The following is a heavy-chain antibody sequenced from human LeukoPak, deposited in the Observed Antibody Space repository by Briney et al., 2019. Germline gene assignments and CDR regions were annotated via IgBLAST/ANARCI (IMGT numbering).Heavy chain of an antibody. D-gene: IGHD6-19*01. V-gene: IGHV3-30*04. CDR1: GFTFSSYA. Sequence: GRSLRLSCAASGFTFSSYAMHWVRQAPGKGLEWVAVISYDGSNKYYADSVKGRFTISRDNSKNTLYLQMNSLRAEDTAVYYCARNLPEQWLVLGIDYWGQGTLVTVSS. J-gene: IGHJ4*02. CDR3: ARNLPEQWLVLGIDY. CDR2: ISYDGSNK.